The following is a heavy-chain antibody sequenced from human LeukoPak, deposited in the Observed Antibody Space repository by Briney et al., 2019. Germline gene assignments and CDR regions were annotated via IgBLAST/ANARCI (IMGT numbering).Heavy chain of an antibody. D-gene: IGHD3-10*01. CDR3: ARDSYQDYYGRFDP. J-gene: IGHJ5*02. CDR1: GFIFSNHG. Sequence: PGGSLRLSCAASGFIFSNHGMHWVRQAPGKRLKWVAVIWDDGNNKRYANSVNGRFTISRGNSKNTLYLQMNGLTAEDTAMYYCARDSYQDYYGRFDPWGQGTLVIVSS. V-gene: IGHV3-33*01. CDR2: IWDDGNNK.